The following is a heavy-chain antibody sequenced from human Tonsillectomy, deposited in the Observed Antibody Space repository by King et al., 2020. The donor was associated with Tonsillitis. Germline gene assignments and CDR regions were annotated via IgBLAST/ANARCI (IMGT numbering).Heavy chain of an antibody. CDR3: ARELWSSNWYPAFDI. J-gene: IGHJ3*02. CDR1: GFTFSGYS. V-gene: IGHV3-48*01. D-gene: IGHD6-13*01. Sequence: EVQLVESGGGLVQPGGSLRLSCAASGFTFSGYSMNWVRQAPGKGLEWLSYISSSGSMIYYADSVKGRFTISRDNAKNSLYLQMNSLRAEDTAVYYCARELWSSNWYPAFDIWGQGTMVTVSS. CDR2: ISSSGSMI.